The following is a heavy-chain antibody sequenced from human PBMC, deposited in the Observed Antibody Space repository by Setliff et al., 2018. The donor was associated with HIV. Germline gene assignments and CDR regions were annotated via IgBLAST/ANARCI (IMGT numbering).Heavy chain of an antibody. Sequence: LRLSCAASGITFSRSAMSWVRQAPGKGLEWVSGISGSGDDTYYADSVKGRFTVSRDNSKNTLYLQMNSLRVEDTALYYCAKVLDIATTGRRLGVLDIWGQGTMVTVSS. D-gene: IGHD6-13*01. J-gene: IGHJ3*02. CDR2: ISGSGDDT. CDR1: GITFSRSA. CDR3: AKVLDIATTGRRLGVLDI. V-gene: IGHV3-23*01.